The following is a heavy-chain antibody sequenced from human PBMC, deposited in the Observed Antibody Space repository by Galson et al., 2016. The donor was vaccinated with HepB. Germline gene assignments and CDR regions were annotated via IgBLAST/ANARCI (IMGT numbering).Heavy chain of an antibody. D-gene: IGHD4-23*01. V-gene: IGHV3-23*01. CDR1: GFTFSDYA. CDR3: TKDAGFYGGDSPPES. CDR2: INGGDNGGGIGP. J-gene: IGHJ5*02. Sequence: SLRLSCAGSGFTFSDYAMTWVRQAPGKGLEWVSSINGGDNGGGIGPYYADSVKGRFTISRDNYKNTLYLQMDSLRAEDTAVYFCTKDAGFYGGDSPPESWGQGTLVTVSS.